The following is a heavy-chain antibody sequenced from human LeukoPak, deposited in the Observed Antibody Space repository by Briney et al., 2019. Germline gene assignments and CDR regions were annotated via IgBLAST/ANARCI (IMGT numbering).Heavy chain of an antibody. CDR2: SYYSGST. V-gene: IGHV4-39*07. J-gene: IGHJ6*03. CDR3: ARTRGFYYYYYMDV. CDR1: GGSISSSSYY. Sequence: SETLSLTCTVSGGSISSSSYYWGWIRQPPGKGLEWIGSSYYSGSTYYNPSLKSRVTISVDTSKNQFSLKLSSVTAADTAVYYCARTRGFYYYYYMDVWGKGTTVTVSS. D-gene: IGHD5-12*01.